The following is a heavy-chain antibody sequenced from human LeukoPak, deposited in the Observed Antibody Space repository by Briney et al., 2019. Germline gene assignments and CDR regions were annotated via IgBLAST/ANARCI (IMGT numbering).Heavy chain of an antibody. CDR2: IIPIFDIV. Sequence: SVKVSCKASGGTFNNYAITWVRQAPGQGLEWMGRIIPIFDIVNYTQKFQGRVTITTDESTSTAYMELSSLRSEDTAVYYCARLRYYDFWSGYYYDYWGQGTLVTVSS. J-gene: IGHJ4*02. CDR1: GGTFNNYA. D-gene: IGHD3-3*01. V-gene: IGHV1-69*05. CDR3: ARLRYYDFWSGYYYDY.